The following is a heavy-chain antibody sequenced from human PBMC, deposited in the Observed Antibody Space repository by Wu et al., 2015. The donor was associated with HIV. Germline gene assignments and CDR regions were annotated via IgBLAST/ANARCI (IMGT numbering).Heavy chain of an antibody. CDR2: MNPNSGNT. D-gene: IGHD3-10*01. J-gene: IGHJ4*02. V-gene: IGHV1-8*02. CDR3: ARSLVLYKVLLKN. CDR1: GYTFTDYY. Sequence: QVQLVQSGAEVEKPGASVKVSCKSSGYTFTDYYMHWVRQATGQGLEWMGWMNPNSGNTGYAQKFQGRVTMTRNTSISTAYMELSSLRSEDTAVYYCARSLVLYKVLLKNWGQGTLVTVSS.